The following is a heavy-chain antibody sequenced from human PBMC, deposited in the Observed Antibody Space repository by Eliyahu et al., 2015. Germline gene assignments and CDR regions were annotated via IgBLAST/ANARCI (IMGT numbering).Heavy chain of an antibody. J-gene: IGHJ5*02. Sequence: EVLLLESGGGLVPPGGSLRLSCXASGFTXTXHAMSWVRQTPGKGLEWVSTISANAYSAXYAGXVKGRFTVSRNNSDNTLYLQMNSLRADDTALYYCAKVYSRDWVGGWFDPWGQGTLVTVSS. CDR1: GFTXTXHA. CDR2: ISANAYSA. V-gene: IGHV3-23*01. D-gene: IGHD6-19*01. CDR3: AKVYSRDWVGGWFDP.